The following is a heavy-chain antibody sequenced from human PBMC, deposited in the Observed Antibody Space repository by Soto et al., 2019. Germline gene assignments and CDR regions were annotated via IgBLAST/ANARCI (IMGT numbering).Heavy chain of an antibody. D-gene: IGHD3-10*01. CDR2: VDSAGST. Sequence: PGGSLRLSWGASGFTFSNYDMSWVRQAPGKGLEWVSTVDSAGSTYYADSVTGRFTISRDNSRNTLSLQMNSLRDEDTAVYYCAKHRFARGIDYWGQGTPFTVSS. CDR1: GFTFSNYD. V-gene: IGHV3-23*01. CDR3: AKHRFARGIDY. J-gene: IGHJ4*02.